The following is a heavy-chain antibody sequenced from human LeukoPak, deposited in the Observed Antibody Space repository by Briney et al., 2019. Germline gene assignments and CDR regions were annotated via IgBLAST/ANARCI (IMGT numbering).Heavy chain of an antibody. V-gene: IGHV3-21*01. CDR3: AREAPPEYCSSTSCYFFYGMDV. Sequence: GGSLRLSCAASGFTFSSYSMNWVRQAPGKGLEWVSSISSSSSYIYYADSVKGRFTISRDNAKNSLYLQMNSLRDEDTAVYYCAREAPPEYCSSTSCYFFYGMDVWGQGTTVTVSS. D-gene: IGHD2-2*01. CDR1: GFTFSSYS. J-gene: IGHJ6*02. CDR2: ISSSSSYI.